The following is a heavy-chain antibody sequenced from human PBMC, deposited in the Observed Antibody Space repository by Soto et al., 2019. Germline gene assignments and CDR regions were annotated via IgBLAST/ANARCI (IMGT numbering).Heavy chain of an antibody. CDR3: ARKGGGGNTHYYYGMDV. CDR1: GGTFSSYA. J-gene: IGHJ6*02. D-gene: IGHD2-15*01. CDR2: IIPIFGTA. V-gene: IGHV1-69*12. Sequence: QVQLVQSGAEVKKPGSSVKVSCKASGGTFSSYAISWVRQAPGQGLEWMGGIIPIFGTANYAQKFQGRVTITAXXSXSXVSMELSSMRSEDTAVYYCARKGGGGNTHYYYGMDVWGQGTTVTVSS.